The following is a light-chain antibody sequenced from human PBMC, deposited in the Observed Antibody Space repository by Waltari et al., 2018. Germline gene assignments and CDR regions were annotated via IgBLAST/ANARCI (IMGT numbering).Light chain of an antibody. J-gene: IGKJ1*01. CDR2: AAS. CDR3: QQYNNWPPWT. V-gene: IGKV3-15*01. CDR1: QNINNN. Sequence: TLMTQSPATLSASPGERVTLSCRASQNINNNLAWYQQKPGQTPRLLIYAASTRATGIPVRFSGGGSGTEFTLTISSLQSEDFAVYYCQQYNNWPPWTFGQGTKVE.